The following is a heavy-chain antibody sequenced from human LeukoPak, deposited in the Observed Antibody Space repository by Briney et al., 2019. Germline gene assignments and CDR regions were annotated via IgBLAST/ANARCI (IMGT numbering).Heavy chain of an antibody. J-gene: IGHJ4*02. CDR2: ISSRGSSI. Sequence: PGGSLRLSCAASGFTFSDYYMTWIRQAPGKGLEWVSYISSRGSSIYYADSVKGRFTISRDNAKNSLYLHMSSLRAEDTAVYYCARCAIYRGGPFGYSDYWGQGTPVTVAS. V-gene: IGHV3-11*04. CDR1: GFTFSDYY. D-gene: IGHD3-10*01. CDR3: ARCAIYRGGPFGYSDY.